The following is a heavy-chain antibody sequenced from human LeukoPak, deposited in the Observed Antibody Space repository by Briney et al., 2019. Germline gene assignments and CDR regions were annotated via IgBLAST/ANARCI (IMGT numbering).Heavy chain of an antibody. CDR3: ARARNNWKDSSQNYYYYMDV. CDR1: GGSISSYY. CDR2: IYTSGST. V-gene: IGHV4-4*07. D-gene: IGHD1-1*01. J-gene: IGHJ6*03. Sequence: PSETLSLTCTVSGGSISSYYWSWIRQPAGKGLEWIGRIYTSGSTNYNPSLKSRVTMSVDTSKNQFSLKLSSVTAADTAVYYCARARNNWKDSSQNYYYYMDVWGKGTTVTVSS.